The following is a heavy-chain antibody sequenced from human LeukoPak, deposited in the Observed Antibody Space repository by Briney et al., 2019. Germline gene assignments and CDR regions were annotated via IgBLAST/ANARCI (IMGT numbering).Heavy chain of an antibody. J-gene: IGHJ6*02. Sequence: GGSLRLSCAASGSTFSSYGMHWVRQAPGKGLEWVAFIRYDGSNKYYADSVKGRFTISRDNSKNTLYLQMNSLRAEDTAVYYCAKDYYGSGSYTYYYGMDVWGQGTTVTVSS. V-gene: IGHV3-30*02. CDR2: IRYDGSNK. D-gene: IGHD3-10*01. CDR1: GSTFSSYG. CDR3: AKDYYGSGSYTYYYGMDV.